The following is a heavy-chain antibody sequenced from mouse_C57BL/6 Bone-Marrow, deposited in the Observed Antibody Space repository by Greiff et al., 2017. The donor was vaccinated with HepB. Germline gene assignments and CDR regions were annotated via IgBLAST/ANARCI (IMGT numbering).Heavy chain of an antibody. CDR2: IYPGGGYT. J-gene: IGHJ2*01. CDR1: GYTFTNYW. Sequence: VKLVESGAELVRPGTSVKMSCKASGYTFTNYWIGWAKQRPGHGLEWIGDIYPGGGYTNYNEKFKGKATLTADKSSSTAYMQFSSLTSEDSAIYYCAREYDLYYFDYWGQGTTLTVSS. CDR3: AREYDLYYFDY. D-gene: IGHD2-10*02. V-gene: IGHV1-63*01.